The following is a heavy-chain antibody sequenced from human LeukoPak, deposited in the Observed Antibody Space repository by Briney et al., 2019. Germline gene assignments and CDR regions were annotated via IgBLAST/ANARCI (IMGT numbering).Heavy chain of an antibody. J-gene: IGHJ4*02. V-gene: IGHV3-30*18. CDR1: GFTFSSSA. CDR2: ISNDESNK. CDR3: AKVGSGNDYY. D-gene: IGHD5-12*01. Sequence: GSLRLSCAASGFTFSSSAMHWVRQAPGKGLEWVTVISNDESNKYYADSVKDRFTISRDNSKNMLYLQMNSLRIEDTAVYYCAKVGSGNDYYWGQGTLVTVSS.